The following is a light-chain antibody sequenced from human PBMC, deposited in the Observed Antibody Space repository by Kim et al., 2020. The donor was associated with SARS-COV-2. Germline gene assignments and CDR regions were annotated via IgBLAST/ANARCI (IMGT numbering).Light chain of an antibody. CDR1: QSVSSSY. J-gene: IGKJ5*01. CDR3: QQYGSSRIT. Sequence: EIVLTQSPGTLSLSPGERATLSCRASQSVSSSYLAWYQQKPGQAPRLFIYGASSRATGIPDRFSGSGSGTDFTLTISRLEPEDFAVYHCQQYGSSRITFGQGTRLEI. CDR2: GAS. V-gene: IGKV3-20*01.